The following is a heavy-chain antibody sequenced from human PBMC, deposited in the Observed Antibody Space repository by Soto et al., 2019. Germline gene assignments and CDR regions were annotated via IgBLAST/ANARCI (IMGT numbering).Heavy chain of an antibody. CDR3: ARAVGPTTGRLDQ. V-gene: IGHV4-28*01. CDR2: MYYSGSR. Sequence: SDTLSLTCGGSGYRISSSNWCGWLRKPPWKGLEWIGYMYYSGSRYYKPPPKSRVNISVDTSKNQFSMKLSSVTSVDTAVYYCARAVGPTTGRLDQCGQGPLVSVS. CDR1: GYRISSSNW. J-gene: IGHJ5*02. D-gene: IGHD1-26*01.